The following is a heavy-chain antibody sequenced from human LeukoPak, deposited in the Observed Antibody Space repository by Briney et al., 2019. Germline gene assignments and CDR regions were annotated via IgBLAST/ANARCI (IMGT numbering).Heavy chain of an antibody. V-gene: IGHV3-23*01. CDR1: GFTVSSNY. CDR2: ISGSGGST. CDR3: AKDSAKKYDDY. J-gene: IGHJ4*02. Sequence: PGGSLRLSCAASGFTVSSNYMSWVRQAPGKGLEWVSAISGSGGSTNYADSVKGRFTISRENSKNTLYLQMNSLRAEDTAVYYCAKDSAKKYDDYWGQGTLVTVSS. D-gene: IGHD2/OR15-2a*01.